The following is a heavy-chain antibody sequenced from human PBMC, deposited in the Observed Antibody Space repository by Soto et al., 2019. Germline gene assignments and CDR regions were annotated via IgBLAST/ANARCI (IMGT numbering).Heavy chain of an antibody. CDR2: ISYDGSNK. Sequence: GGSLRLSCAASGFTFSSYGMHWVRQAPGKGLEWVAVISYDGSNKYYADSVKGRFTVSRDKSKNTLYLQMNSLRAEDTAVYYCAKVHCSSTSCYPNYYDYYGMDVWGQGTTVTVSS. V-gene: IGHV3-30*18. J-gene: IGHJ6*02. CDR3: AKVHCSSTSCYPNYYDYYGMDV. CDR1: GFTFSSYG. D-gene: IGHD2-2*01.